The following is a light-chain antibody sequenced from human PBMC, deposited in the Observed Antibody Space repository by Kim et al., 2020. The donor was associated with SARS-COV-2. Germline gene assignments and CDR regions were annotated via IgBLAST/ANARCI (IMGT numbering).Light chain of an antibody. V-gene: IGLV6-57*01. CDR3: QSYDSSNVV. CDR1: SGSIASNY. Sequence: NFMLTHPHSVSESPGKTVTISCTRSSGSIASNYVQWYQQRPGSSPTTVIYEDNHRPSGVPDRFSGSIDSSSNSASLTISGLKTEDEADYYCQSYDSSNVVFGGGTQLTVL. J-gene: IGLJ2*01. CDR2: EDN.